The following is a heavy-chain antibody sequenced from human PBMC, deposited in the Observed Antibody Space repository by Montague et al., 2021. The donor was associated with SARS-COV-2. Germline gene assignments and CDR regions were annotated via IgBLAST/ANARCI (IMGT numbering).Heavy chain of an antibody. D-gene: IGHD4-17*01. CDR2: IYYSGST. V-gene: IGHV4-39*07. CDR1: GGSISSSSYY. CDR3: AGDYGDYGSGYYYGMDV. Sequence: SETLSLTCTVSGGSISSSSYYWGWIRQPPGKGLEWIGSIYYSGSTYYNPSLKSRVTISVDTYKNQFSLKLSSVTAADTAVYYCAGDYGDYGSGYYYGMDVWGQGTTVPVSS. J-gene: IGHJ6*02.